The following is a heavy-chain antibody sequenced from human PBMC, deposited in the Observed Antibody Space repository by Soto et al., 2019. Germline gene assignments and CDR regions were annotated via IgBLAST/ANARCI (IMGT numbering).Heavy chain of an antibody. J-gene: IGHJ3*02. Sequence: EGQLLESGGDLVQPGGSLRLSCAASGFTFSNYAMTWVRQAPGKGLEWVSGISGVSGTTYYADSAKGRFTISRDNSKSTLHLHMNRLRAEDTAVYYCATNTPYCSGGSCYTLSRVPPASTPKDACEIWGRGTMVTVSS. V-gene: IGHV3-23*01. CDR2: ISGVSGTT. D-gene: IGHD2-15*01. CDR3: ATNTPYCSGGSCYTLSRVPPASTPKDACEI. CDR1: GFTFSNYA.